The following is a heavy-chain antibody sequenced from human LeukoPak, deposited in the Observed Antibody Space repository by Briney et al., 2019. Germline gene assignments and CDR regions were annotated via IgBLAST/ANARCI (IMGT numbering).Heavy chain of an antibody. V-gene: IGHV3-23*01. Sequence: GGSLRLSCAASGFTFSSYAMSWVRQAPGKGLEWVSAIIGGGGSTYYADSVRGRFTISRDNSTTPLYLQMNSLRAGATAGYNCAKDVPLGGYRLFDYWGQGTLVTASS. CDR2: IIGGGGST. J-gene: IGHJ4*02. D-gene: IGHD5-12*01. CDR3: AKDVPLGGYRLFDY. CDR1: GFTFSSYA.